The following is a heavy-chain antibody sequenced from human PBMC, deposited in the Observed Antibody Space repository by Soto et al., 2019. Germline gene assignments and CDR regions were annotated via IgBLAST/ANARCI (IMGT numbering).Heavy chain of an antibody. J-gene: IGHJ6*02. V-gene: IGHV3-15*07. CDR2: IKSKTDGGTT. CDR3: TADDNDYDGMDV. CDR1: GFTFSTAW. Sequence: EVQLVESGGGLVKPGGSLRLSCEASGFTFSTAWMNWVRQAPGKGLEWVGRIKSKTDGGTTDYAAPVKGRFTISRDNSKHTLYLQMNSLKTEDPAVYYCTADDNDYDGMDVWGQGTTV. D-gene: IGHD1-1*01.